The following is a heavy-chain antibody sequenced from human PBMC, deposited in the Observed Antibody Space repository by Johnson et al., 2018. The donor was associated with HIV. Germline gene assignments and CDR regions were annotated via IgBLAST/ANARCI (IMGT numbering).Heavy chain of an antibody. CDR3: ARASGYYLSDAFDI. Sequence: VQLVESGGGLVQPGGSLRLSCAASGFTFSSYDMHWVRQATGKGLEWVSAIGTAGDTYCPGSVKGRFTISRENAKNSLYLQMNSLRAGDTAVYYCARASGYYLSDAFDIWGQGTMVTVSS. J-gene: IGHJ3*02. CDR2: IGTAGDT. CDR1: GFTFSSYD. D-gene: IGHD3-22*01. V-gene: IGHV3-13*01.